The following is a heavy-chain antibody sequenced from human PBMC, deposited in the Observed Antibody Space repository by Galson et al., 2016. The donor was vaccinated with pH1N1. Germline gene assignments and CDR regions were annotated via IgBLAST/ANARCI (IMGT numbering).Heavy chain of an antibody. CDR1: GYTFARFY. J-gene: IGHJ4*02. V-gene: IGHV1-2*02. D-gene: IGHD2-15*01. CDR3: ARVTPTEPFDY. CDR2: IDPKSGNT. Sequence: SVKVSCKASGYTFARFYLHWVRQAPGQGLEWMGWIDPKSGNTHYAQKFQGRVNVTRDTSISTAYMHLSGLTYDDAAVYYCARVTPTEPFDYWGQGALVTV.